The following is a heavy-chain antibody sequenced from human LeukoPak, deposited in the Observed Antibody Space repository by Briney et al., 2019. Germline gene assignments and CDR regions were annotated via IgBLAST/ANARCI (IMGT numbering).Heavy chain of an antibody. D-gene: IGHD1-1*01. CDR3: ARVSLVGTPTRWGYFDY. Sequence: GGSLRLSYAASGFTFSNYNIIWVRQAPGKGLEWASYISSSSSTIYYADSVEGRFTISRDNAKNSLYLQMNSLRAEDTAVYYCARVSLVGTPTRWGYFDYWGQGTLVTVSS. V-gene: IGHV3-48*01. CDR2: ISSSSSTI. J-gene: IGHJ4*02. CDR1: GFTFSNYN.